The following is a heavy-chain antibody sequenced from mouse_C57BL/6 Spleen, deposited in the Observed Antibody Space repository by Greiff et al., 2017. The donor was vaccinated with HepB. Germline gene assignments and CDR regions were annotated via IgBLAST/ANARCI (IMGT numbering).Heavy chain of an antibody. CDR2: IYPRSGNT. Sequence: QVQLQQSGAELARPGASVKLSCKASGYTFTSYGISWVKQRTGQGLEWIGEIYPRSGNTYYNEKFKGKATLTADKSSSTAYMELRSLTSEDSAVYFCARGRYEDYDRGAFAYWGQGTLVTVSA. D-gene: IGHD2-4*01. V-gene: IGHV1-81*01. CDR3: ARGRYEDYDRGAFAY. CDR1: GYTFTSYG. J-gene: IGHJ3*01.